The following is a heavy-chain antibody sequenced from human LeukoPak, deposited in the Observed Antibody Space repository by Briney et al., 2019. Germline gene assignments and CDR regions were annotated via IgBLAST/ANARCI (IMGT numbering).Heavy chain of an antibody. J-gene: IGHJ4*02. D-gene: IGHD1-26*01. Sequence: GGSLRLSCAASGFTFSSYSMNWVRQAPGKGLEWVSSISSSSSYIYYADSVKGRFTISRDNAKNSLYLQMSSLRAEDTAVYYCARVGGSYFSLDYWGQGTLVTVSS. CDR3: ARVGGSYFSLDY. V-gene: IGHV3-21*01. CDR1: GFTFSSYS. CDR2: ISSSSSYI.